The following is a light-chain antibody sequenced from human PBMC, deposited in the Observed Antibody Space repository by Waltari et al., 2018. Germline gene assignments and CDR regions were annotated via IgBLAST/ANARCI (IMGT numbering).Light chain of an antibody. V-gene: IGKV1-39*01. CDR1: QTISSY. CDR3: QQTYSTPRT. J-gene: IGKJ1*01. CDR2: AAS. Sequence: DIQMTQSPSSLSASVGDRVSITCRKSQTISSYLNWYKQKPGKAPNILIYAASRLQSGVPSRFSGSGSGTDFTLPISSLQSEDFATYYCQQTYSTPRTFGQGTKVEVK.